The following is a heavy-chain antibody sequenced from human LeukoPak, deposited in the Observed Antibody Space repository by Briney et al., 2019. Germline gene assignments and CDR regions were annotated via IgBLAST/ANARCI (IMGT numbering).Heavy chain of an antibody. CDR2: ISGSGQTT. CDR1: TFTFSNYA. CDR3: AKGGSSSNTDAIDI. V-gene: IGHV3-23*01. D-gene: IGHD2-2*01. J-gene: IGHJ3*02. Sequence: GGSLRLSCAASTFTFSNYAMTWVRQAPGKGLEWVSAISGSGQTTYYADSVTGRFTISRDNSKNTLYLQMNSLRAEDTAVYYCAKGGSSSNTDAIDIWGQGTMVTVSS.